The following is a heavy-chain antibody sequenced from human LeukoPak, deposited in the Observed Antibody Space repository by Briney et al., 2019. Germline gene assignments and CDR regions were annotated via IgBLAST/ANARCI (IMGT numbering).Heavy chain of an antibody. CDR1: GFTFSSYR. CDR3: ARESGTQYYFDY. Sequence: GGSLRLSCEASGFTFSSYRMNWVRQAPGKGLEWVSSISSSSSYIYYADSVKGRFTISRDNAKNSLYLQMNSLRAEDTAVYYCARESGTQYYFDYWGQGTLVTVSS. D-gene: IGHD1-26*01. J-gene: IGHJ4*02. CDR2: ISSSSSYI. V-gene: IGHV3-21*01.